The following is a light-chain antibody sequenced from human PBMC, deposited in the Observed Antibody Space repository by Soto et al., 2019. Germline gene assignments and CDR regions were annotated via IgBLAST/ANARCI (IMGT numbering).Light chain of an antibody. CDR3: QQRSDWPST. V-gene: IGKV3-11*01. J-gene: IGKJ4*01. CDR1: QSVSSY. Sequence: EIVLTQSPATLCLSRGERATLSCRASQSVSSYLAWYQQKPGQAPRLLIYDASNRATGIPARFSGSGSGTDFTLTISSLEPDDFAVYYSQQRSDWPSTFGGGTKVQIK. CDR2: DAS.